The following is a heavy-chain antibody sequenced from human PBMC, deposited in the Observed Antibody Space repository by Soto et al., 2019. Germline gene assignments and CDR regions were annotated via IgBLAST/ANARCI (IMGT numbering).Heavy chain of an antibody. CDR1: GYTFTSYG. Sequence: ASVKVSCKASGYTFTSYGISWVRQAPGQGLEWMGWISAYNGNTNYAQKLQGRVTMTTDTSTSTAVYYCSGAESPDTAYFSLYWGQGTPVTVSS. D-gene: IGHD2-15*01. CDR3: Y. CDR2: ISAYNGNT. J-gene: IGHJ4*02. V-gene: IGHV1-18*04.